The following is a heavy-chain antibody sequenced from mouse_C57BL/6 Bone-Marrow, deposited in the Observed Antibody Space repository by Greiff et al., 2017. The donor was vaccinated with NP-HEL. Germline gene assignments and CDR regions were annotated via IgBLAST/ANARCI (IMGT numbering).Heavy chain of an antibody. CDR3: ARFPDYYAMDY. J-gene: IGHJ4*01. V-gene: IGHV1-54*01. Sequence: VQLQQSGAELVRPGTSVKVSCKASGYAFTNYLIEWVKQRPGQGLEWIGVINPGSGGTNYNEKFKGKATLTADKSSSTAYMQLSSLTSEDSAVYFCARFPDYYAMDYWGQGTSVTVSS. CDR1: GYAFTNYL. CDR2: INPGSGGT.